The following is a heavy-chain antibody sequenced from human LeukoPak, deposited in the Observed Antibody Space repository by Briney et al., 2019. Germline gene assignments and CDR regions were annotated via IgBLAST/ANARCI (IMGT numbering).Heavy chain of an antibody. CDR2: IYPGDSDT. CDR3: ARHSITIFGVWDY. J-gene: IGHJ4*02. V-gene: IGHV5-51*01. Sequence: GESLKISCKGSANSFTSYWIGWVRQMPGKGLEWMGIIYPGDSDTRYSPSFQGQVTISADKSISTAYLQWSSLKASDTAMYYCARHSITIFGVWDYWGLGTLVTVSS. CDR1: ANSFTSYW. D-gene: IGHD3-3*01.